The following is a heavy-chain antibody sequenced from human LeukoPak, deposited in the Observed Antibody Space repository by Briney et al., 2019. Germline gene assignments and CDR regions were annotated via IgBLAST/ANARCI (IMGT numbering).Heavy chain of an antibody. J-gene: IGHJ4*02. Sequence: SETLSLTCAVYGGSFSGYYWSWIRQPPGKGLEWIGEINHSGSTNYNPSLKSRVTISVDTSKNQFSLKLSSVTAADTAVYYCARLAGTDYWGQGTRVTVSS. CDR3: ARLAGTDY. CDR1: GGSFSGYY. CDR2: INHSGST. D-gene: IGHD2-15*01. V-gene: IGHV4-34*01.